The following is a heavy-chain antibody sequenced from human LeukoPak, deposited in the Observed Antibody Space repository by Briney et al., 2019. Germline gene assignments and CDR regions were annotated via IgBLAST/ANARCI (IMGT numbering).Heavy chain of an antibody. J-gene: IGHJ3*02. CDR1: GYYISSYY. D-gene: IGHD3-22*01. CDR3: ARGSSYYYDSSGCAFDI. Sequence: RASETLSLTCTVSGYYISSYYWGWIRQPPGKGLEWIGYIYHSGSTYYNPSLKSRVTISVDRSKNQFSLKLSSVTAADTAVYYCARGSSYYYDSSGCAFDIWGQGTMVTVSS. CDR2: IYHSGST. V-gene: IGHV4-38-2*02.